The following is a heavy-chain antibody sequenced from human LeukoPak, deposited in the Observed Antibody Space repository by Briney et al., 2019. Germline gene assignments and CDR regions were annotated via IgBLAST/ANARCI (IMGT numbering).Heavy chain of an antibody. CDR3: ARRRSGYLKCYFDY. CDR2: INHSGST. V-gene: IGHV4-34*01. J-gene: IGHJ4*02. D-gene: IGHD3-3*01. CDR1: GGSFSGYY. Sequence: KPSETLSLTCAVYGGSFSGYYWSWIRQPPGKGLEWIGEINHSGSTNYNPSLKSRVTISVDTSKNQFSLKLSSVTAADTAVYYCARRRSGYLKCYFDYWGQGTLVTVSS.